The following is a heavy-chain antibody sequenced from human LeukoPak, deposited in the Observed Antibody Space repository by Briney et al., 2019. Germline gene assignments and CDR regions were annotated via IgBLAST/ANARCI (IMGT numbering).Heavy chain of an antibody. Sequence: GGSLRLSCAASGFTFSSYAMSWVRQAPGKGLEWVSAISGSGSSTYYADSVKGRFTISRDNAKNLLYLQMDSLRVEDTAIYYCARDPRTVRIWGQGTLVTVSS. CDR1: GFTFSSYA. CDR2: ISGSGSST. CDR3: ARDPRTVRI. V-gene: IGHV3-23*01. D-gene: IGHD1-1*01. J-gene: IGHJ4*02.